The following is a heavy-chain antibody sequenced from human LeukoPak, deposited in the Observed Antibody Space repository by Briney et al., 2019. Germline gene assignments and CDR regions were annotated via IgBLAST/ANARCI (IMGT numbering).Heavy chain of an antibody. CDR2: IKSKTDGGTI. V-gene: IGHV3-15*01. CDR3: STGGYYLDY. CDR1: GFTFSNAW. J-gene: IGHJ4*02. D-gene: IGHD3-10*01. Sequence: GGSLRLSCAASGFTFSNAWMNWVRQSPGKGLEWVGRIKSKTDGGTIDYGAPVKGRFTISRDDSKNTVYLQMNSLKTEDTAVYFCSTGGYYLDYWGQGTLVTVSS.